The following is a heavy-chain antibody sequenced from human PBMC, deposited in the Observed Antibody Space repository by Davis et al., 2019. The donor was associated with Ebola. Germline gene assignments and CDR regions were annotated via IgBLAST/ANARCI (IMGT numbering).Heavy chain of an antibody. CDR2: IFTGDSDT. CDR3: ARSPLVAATVDWYFGR. J-gene: IGHJ2*01. V-gene: IGHV5-51*01. Sequence: GESLKIPCQDSGNSFTSYWIGRVRQMPGKGLEWMGIIFTGDSDTRYRPSYRGLVIISADKYFKTAFLQWSSLKASDTARYYCARSPLVAATVDWYFGRWGRGTLVIGSS. CDR1: GNSFTSYW. D-gene: IGHD2-15*01.